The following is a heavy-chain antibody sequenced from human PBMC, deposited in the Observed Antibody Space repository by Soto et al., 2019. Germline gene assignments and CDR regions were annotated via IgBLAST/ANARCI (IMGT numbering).Heavy chain of an antibody. Sequence: PGGPLRLSCAASGFTFSSHGMHWVRQAPGKGLEWVAVIWFDGSNKYYADSVKGRFTISRDNSKNTLYLQMNSLRAEDTAVYYCARDRGYSGYDSPRYYYGMDVWGQGTTVTVSS. CDR2: IWFDGSNK. J-gene: IGHJ6*02. V-gene: IGHV3-33*01. CDR1: GFTFSSHG. CDR3: ARDRGYSGYDSPRYYYGMDV. D-gene: IGHD5-12*01.